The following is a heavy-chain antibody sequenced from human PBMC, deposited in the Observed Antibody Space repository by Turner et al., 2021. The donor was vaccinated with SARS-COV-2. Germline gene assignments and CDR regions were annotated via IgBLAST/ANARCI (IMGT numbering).Heavy chain of an antibody. D-gene: IGHD3-22*01. J-gene: IGHJ5*02. CDR1: GFTFSSYE. CDR3: ASQIHGGYYSNWFDP. V-gene: IGHV3-48*03. CDR2: ISSSGSTI. Sequence: EVQLVESGGGLVQPGGSLRLSCAASGFTFSSYEMNWVRQAPGKGLEWVSYISSSGSTIYYADSVKGRFTSSRDNAKNSLYLQMNSRRAGDTAVYYCASQIHGGYYSNWFDPWGQGTLVTVSS.